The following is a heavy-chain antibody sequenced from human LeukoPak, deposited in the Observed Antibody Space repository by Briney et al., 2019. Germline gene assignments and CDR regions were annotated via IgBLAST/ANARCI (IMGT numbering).Heavy chain of an antibody. Sequence: PSETLSLTCAVYGGSFSGYYWSWIRQPPGQGLEWIGEINHSGSTNYNPSLKSRVTISVDTSKNQFSLKLSSVTAADTAVYYRARRHNVGFDYWGQGTLVTVSS. CDR1: GGSFSGYY. CDR3: ARRHNVGFDY. J-gene: IGHJ4*02. V-gene: IGHV4-34*01. D-gene: IGHD1-14*01. CDR2: INHSGST.